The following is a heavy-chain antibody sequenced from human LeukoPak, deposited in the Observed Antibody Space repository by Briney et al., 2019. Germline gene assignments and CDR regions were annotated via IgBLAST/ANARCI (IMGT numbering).Heavy chain of an antibody. D-gene: IGHD3-10*01. J-gene: IGHJ5*02. CDR1: GFTFSSYG. V-gene: IGHV3-30*03. Sequence: GRSLRLSCAASGFTFSSYGMHWVRQAPGKGLEWVAVISYDGSNKYYADSVKGRFTISRDNSKNTLYLQMNSLRAEDTAVYYCARPYGSGSYYNWFDPWGQGTLVTVSS. CDR2: ISYDGSNK. CDR3: ARPYGSGSYYNWFDP.